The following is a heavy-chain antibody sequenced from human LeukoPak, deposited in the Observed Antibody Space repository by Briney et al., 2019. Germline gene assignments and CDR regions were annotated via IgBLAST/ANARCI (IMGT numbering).Heavy chain of an antibody. D-gene: IGHD3-22*01. CDR3: ARGNYYDITGVFDY. CDR1: GASISSYY. Sequence: PSETLSLTCTVSGASISSYYWSWIRQPPGKGLEWIGYIYYSGSTNYNPFLKSRVTISVDTSKNQFSLKLSSVTAADTAVYYCARGNYYDITGVFDYWGQGTLVTVSS. V-gene: IGHV4-59*01. CDR2: IYYSGST. J-gene: IGHJ4*02.